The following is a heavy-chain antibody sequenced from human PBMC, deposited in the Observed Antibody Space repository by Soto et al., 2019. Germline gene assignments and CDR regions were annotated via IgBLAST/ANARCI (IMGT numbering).Heavy chain of an antibody. D-gene: IGHD3-10*02. Sequence: ASVKVSWKSSGYVLSTFGISWVRQAPGQGLEWMGWISVYSGNTDYARKFQDRVTMTTDTSTNTAYMELTTLTSDDTAVYYCAGGFPYVFVRSLYPWGQRTLVTVPS. J-gene: IGHJ5*02. CDR3: AGGFPYVFVRSLYP. CDR2: ISVYSGNT. CDR1: GYVLSTFG. V-gene: IGHV1-18*04.